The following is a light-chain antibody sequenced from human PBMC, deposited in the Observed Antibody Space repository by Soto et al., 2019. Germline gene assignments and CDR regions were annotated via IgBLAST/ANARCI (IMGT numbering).Light chain of an antibody. Sequence: DIQMTQSPSSVSASVGDRVTITCRASRDINRWLAWYQQKPGKAPKLLIYTASSLQSGVPSRFSGSGSGTDFTLTITSLQPEDFATYYCQQATSLPYTLGQGTKLEIK. CDR3: QQATSLPYT. CDR1: RDINRW. J-gene: IGKJ2*01. CDR2: TAS. V-gene: IGKV1-12*01.